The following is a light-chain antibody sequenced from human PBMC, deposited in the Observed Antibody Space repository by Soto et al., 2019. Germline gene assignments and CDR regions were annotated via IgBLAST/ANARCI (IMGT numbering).Light chain of an antibody. CDR3: QQYDNLPLT. CDR1: QSISSY. V-gene: IGKV1-33*01. Sequence: DIQMTKSPSSLSASVWDRVTITCRASQSISSYLNWYQQKPGKAPTLLIYDASNLETGVPSRFSGRGSGTDFTFTISSLQPEDIATYYCQQYDNLPLTFGGGTKV. CDR2: DAS. J-gene: IGKJ4*01.